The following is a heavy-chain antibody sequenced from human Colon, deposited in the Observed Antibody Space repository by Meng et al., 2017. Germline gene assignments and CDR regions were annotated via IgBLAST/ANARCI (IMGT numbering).Heavy chain of an antibody. J-gene: IGHJ5*02. CDR2: ISDSSTYK. D-gene: IGHD6-13*01. CDR1: GFSFGSYS. Sequence: GGSLRLSCVASGFSFGSYSLNWVRQAPGRGLEWVSSISDSSTYKYSPDSVRGRFTISRDDGKNTVYLQMTSLRADDTAVYYCAREEIAAGGTRWFDPWGQGTLVTVSS. V-gene: IGHV3-21*01. CDR3: AREEIAAGGTRWFDP.